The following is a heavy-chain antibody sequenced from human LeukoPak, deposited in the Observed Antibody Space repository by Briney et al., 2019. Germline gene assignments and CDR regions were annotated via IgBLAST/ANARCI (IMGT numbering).Heavy chain of an antibody. CDR1: GFTFGDYA. J-gene: IGHJ4*02. V-gene: IGHV3-49*03. CDR3: TRGESDCSGGSCYLPTGIFDY. Sequence: GGSLRLSCTASGFTFGDYAMSWFRQAPGKGLEWVGFIRSKAYGGTTEYAASVKCRFTISRDDSKSIAYLQMNSLKTEDTAVYYCTRGESDCSGGSCYLPTGIFDYWGQGTLVTVSS. CDR2: IRSKAYGGTT. D-gene: IGHD2-15*01.